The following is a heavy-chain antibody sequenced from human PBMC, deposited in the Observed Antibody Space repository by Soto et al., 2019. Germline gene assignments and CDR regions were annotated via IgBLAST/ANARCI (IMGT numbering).Heavy chain of an antibody. J-gene: IGHJ4*02. CDR2: ISGSGEIT. V-gene: IGHV3-23*01. CDR1: GFSFDSYA. CDR3: GKSQKTAPGTGTSCSDY. D-gene: IGHD1-7*01. Sequence: GGSLRLSCTASGFSFDSYAMRWIRQAPGKGLELISSISGSGEITNYADSVKGRFTISRDNSKNTVYLQMTSLRVEDTAVYYCGKSQKTAPGTGTSCSDYWGRGTLVTVSS.